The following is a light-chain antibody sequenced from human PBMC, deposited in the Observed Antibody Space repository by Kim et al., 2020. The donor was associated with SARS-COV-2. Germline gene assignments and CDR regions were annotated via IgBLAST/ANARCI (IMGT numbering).Light chain of an antibody. CDR3: QVWDSAVV. CDR1: NIGSKS. V-gene: IGLV3-21*04. J-gene: IGLJ2*01. Sequence: SYELTQPPSVSVAPGKTARITCGGNNIGSKSVHWYQQKPGQAPVLVIYYDSDRPSGIPERFSGSNSGNTATLTTSRVEAGDEADYYCQVWDSAVVFGGGTQLTVL. CDR2: YDS.